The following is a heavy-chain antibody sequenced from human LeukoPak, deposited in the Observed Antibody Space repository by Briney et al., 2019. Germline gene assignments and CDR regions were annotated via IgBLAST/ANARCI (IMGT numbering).Heavy chain of an antibody. CDR2: ISGSGGST. V-gene: IGHV3-23*01. CDR3: AKYPAAESATYFDY. J-gene: IGHJ4*02. CDR1: GCTFSSYA. Sequence: PGGALRLSCAASGCTFSSYAMSWVRQAPGKGLEWVSAISGSGGSTYYADSVKGRFTISRDNSKNMLYLQMNSLRAEDTAVYYCAKYPAAESATYFDYWGQGTLVTVSS. D-gene: IGHD2-2*01.